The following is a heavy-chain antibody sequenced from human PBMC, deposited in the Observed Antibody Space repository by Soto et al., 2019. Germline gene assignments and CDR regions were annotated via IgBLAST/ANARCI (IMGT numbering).Heavy chain of an antibody. D-gene: IGHD2-2*02. Sequence: SETLSLTCAVYGGSFSGYYWSWSRQPQGKGLEWIGEINHSGSTNYNPSLKSRVTISVDTSKNQFSLKLSSVTAADTAVYYCARTDRYLVDYWGQGTLVTVSS. CDR2: INHSGST. CDR1: GGSFSGYY. CDR3: ARTDRYLVDY. J-gene: IGHJ4*02. V-gene: IGHV4-34*01.